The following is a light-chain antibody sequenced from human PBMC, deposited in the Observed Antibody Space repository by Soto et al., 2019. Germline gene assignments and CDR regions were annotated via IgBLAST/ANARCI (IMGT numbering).Light chain of an antibody. Sequence: EIVMTQSPTILSVSPGERSTLSCRASQSVSSNLAWYQQKPGQAPRLLIYGASNRATGIPDRFSGSGSGTDFTLTISRLEPEDFAVYFCQQYDYLITFGQGTRLEI. CDR1: QSVSSN. CDR2: GAS. V-gene: IGKV3D-15*01. CDR3: QQYDYLIT. J-gene: IGKJ5*01.